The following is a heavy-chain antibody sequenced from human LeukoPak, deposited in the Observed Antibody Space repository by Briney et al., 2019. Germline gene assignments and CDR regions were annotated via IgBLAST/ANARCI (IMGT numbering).Heavy chain of an antibody. CDR2: INPNSGDT. J-gene: IGHJ4*02. V-gene: IGHV1-2*02. Sequence: GASVKVSCKASGYTFTGYYMHWVRQAPGQGLEWMGWINPNSGDTNYAQKFQGRVTMTRDTSISTAYMELSRLRSDDTAVYYCARAARWELPRDHYWGQGTLVTVSS. D-gene: IGHD1-26*01. CDR3: ARAARWELPRDHY. CDR1: GYTFTGYY.